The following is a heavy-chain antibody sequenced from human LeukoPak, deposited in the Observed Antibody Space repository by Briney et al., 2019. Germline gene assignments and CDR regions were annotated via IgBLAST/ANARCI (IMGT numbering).Heavy chain of an antibody. J-gene: IGHJ5*02. Sequence: SQTLSLTCAISGDSVSSNSAAWNWIRQSPSRGLEWLGRTYYRSKWYNDYAVSVKSRITINPHTSKNQLSLQLNSVTPEDTAVYYCARGSGELLFLFGFDPWGQGTLVTVSS. CDR3: ARGSGELLFLFGFDP. CDR2: TYYRSKWYN. CDR1: GDSVSSNSAA. D-gene: IGHD3-10*01. V-gene: IGHV6-1*01.